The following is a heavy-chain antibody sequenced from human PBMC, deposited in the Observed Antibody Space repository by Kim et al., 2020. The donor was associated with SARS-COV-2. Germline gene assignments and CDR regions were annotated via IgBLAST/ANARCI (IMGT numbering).Heavy chain of an antibody. V-gene: IGHV5-51*07. CDR2: IYPGDSDT. J-gene: IGHJ4*02. D-gene: IGHD1-26*01. CDR1: EYTFNNYW. CDR3: ARAPSGTFSPYYFDY. Sequence: GESLKISCKASEYTFNNYWIGWVHQMPGKGLQWLGIIYPGDSDTKYNPSVQGQVTISADWSLTTAYLQWSSLKASDTAIYYCARAPSGTFSPYYFDYWGQ.